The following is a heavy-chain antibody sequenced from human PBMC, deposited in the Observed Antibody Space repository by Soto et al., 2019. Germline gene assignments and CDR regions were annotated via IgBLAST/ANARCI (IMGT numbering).Heavy chain of an antibody. CDR1: GFTFSSYA. V-gene: IGHV3-23*01. D-gene: IGHD1-26*01. CDR3: PKHLSYRYFDY. CDR2: ISGSGGST. J-gene: IGHJ4*02. Sequence: EVQLLEPGGGLVQPGGYLRLSCAAPGFTFSSYAMSWVRQAPGKGLQWVSAISGSGGSTYYAESVKGRFTISRDNSKNTLYLQMNSLRAEDTAVYYCPKHLSYRYFDYWGQGTLVTVSS.